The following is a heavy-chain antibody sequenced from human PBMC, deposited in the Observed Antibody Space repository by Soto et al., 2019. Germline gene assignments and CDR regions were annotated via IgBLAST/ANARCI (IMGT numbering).Heavy chain of an antibody. Sequence: EVQLVESGGGLVQPGGSLRLSCAASGFTFSSYWMHGVRQAPGKGLVWVSRMNSDGSRTDYADSVKGRFTISRDNAKNTLYLQMNSLRAAATAVYYCASSTVTTYHYYYYMDVWGKGTTVTVSS. J-gene: IGHJ6*03. CDR3: ASSTVTTYHYYYYMDV. D-gene: IGHD4-17*01. CDR1: GFTFSSYW. CDR2: MNSDGSRT. V-gene: IGHV3-74*01.